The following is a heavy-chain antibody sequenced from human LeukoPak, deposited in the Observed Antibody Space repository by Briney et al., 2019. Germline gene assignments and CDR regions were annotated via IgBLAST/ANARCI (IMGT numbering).Heavy chain of an antibody. D-gene: IGHD6-19*01. Sequence: SGTLSLTCVVSGYSIRSGYWWSWVRQSPGKGLEWIGEILHSGSTNYNPSLKSRVTVSLDTSNNQFSLKLTSVTAADTAIYYCGRDGGSGWSSAFFDFWGQGTLVTVSS. CDR2: ILHSGST. J-gene: IGHJ4*02. CDR3: GRDGGSGWSSAFFDF. V-gene: IGHV4-4*02. CDR1: GYSIRSGYW.